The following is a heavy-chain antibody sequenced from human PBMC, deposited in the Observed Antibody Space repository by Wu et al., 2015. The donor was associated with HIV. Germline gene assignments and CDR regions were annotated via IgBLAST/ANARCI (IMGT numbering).Heavy chain of an antibody. J-gene: IGHJ4*02. CDR2: INPASGST. D-gene: IGHD1-1*01. V-gene: IGHV1-2*02. Sequence: QVQLVQSGAEVKKPGASVKVSCKTSGYIFTAYYIHWVRQAPGHELEWMGWINPASGSTIYSEHFEGRITVTRDTSINTAYLELNTLRSGDTAVYFCARDAAPVTTEFDYWVEGTRGHRLL. CDR3: ARDAAPVTTEFDY. CDR1: GYIFTAYY.